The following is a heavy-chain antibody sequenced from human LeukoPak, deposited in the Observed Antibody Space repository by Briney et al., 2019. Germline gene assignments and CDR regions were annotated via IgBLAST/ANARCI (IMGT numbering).Heavy chain of an antibody. CDR1: GGSISSSSYY. Sequence: PSETLSLTCTVSGGSISSSSYYWGWIRQPPGKGLEWIGSIYYSGSTYYNPSLKSRVTISVDTSKNQFSLKLSSVTAADTAVYYCARHAGVRWFGELLSIPIPDRYYFDYWGQGTLVTVSS. CDR3: ARHAGVRWFGELLSIPIPDRYYFDY. D-gene: IGHD3-10*01. CDR2: IYYSGST. J-gene: IGHJ4*02. V-gene: IGHV4-39*01.